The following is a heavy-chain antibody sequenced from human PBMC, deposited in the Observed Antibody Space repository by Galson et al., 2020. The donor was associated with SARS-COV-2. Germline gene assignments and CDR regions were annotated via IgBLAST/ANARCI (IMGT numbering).Heavy chain of an antibody. CDR1: GFMFSDYY. CDR3: ARARSGYSGFCDY. D-gene: IGHD3-22*01. Sequence: GESLKISCAASGFMFSDYYMSWIRQAPGKGLEWVSKISGSGTSVYYADSVKGRFTISRDNAKNSLSLQMNSLRAEDTAVYYCARARSGYSGFCDYWGQGTLVTVSS. CDR2: ISGSGTSV. V-gene: IGHV3-11*01. J-gene: IGHJ4*02.